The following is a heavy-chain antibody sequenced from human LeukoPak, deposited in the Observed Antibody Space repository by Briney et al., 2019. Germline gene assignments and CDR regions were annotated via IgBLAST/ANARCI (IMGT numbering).Heavy chain of an antibody. V-gene: IGHV3-23*01. J-gene: IGHJ3*02. CDR1: GFTFSSYA. CDR3: ASDPNGDYIGTFDM. CDR2: ISSSGGST. D-gene: IGHD4-17*01. Sequence: GGSLRLSCAASGFTFSSYAMSWVRQAPGKGLEWVSSISSSGGSTQYADSVQGRFAISRDNSKNTLYLQMNSLRVDDTAMYFCASDPNGDYIGTFDMRGRGTMVSVSS.